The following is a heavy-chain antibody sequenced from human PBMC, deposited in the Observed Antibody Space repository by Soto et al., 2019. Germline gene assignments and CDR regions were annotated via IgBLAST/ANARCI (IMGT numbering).Heavy chain of an antibody. D-gene: IGHD6-13*01. J-gene: IGHJ5*02. V-gene: IGHV2-5*01. Sequence: SGPTLVNPTQTLTLTCTFSGFSLSTSGVGGGWIRQPPGKALEWLELSYWNDDKRYSPSLKSRITITKDTSKNQVVLTMTNMDPVDTATYYCANSIFRWYGNWFDPWGQGTLVTVSS. CDR3: ANSIFRWYGNWFDP. CDR2: SYWNDDK. CDR1: GFSLSTSGVG.